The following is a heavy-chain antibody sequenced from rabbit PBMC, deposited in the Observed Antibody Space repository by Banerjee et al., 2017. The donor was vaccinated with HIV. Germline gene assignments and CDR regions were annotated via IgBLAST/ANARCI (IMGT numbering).Heavy chain of an antibody. CDR3: ARDLAGVIGWNFDL. CDR2: IPVGSSGST. J-gene: IGHJ4*01. V-gene: IGHV1S45*01. D-gene: IGHD4-1*01. Sequence: QEQLEESGGDLVKPEGSLTLTCTASGFSFNNKYVMCWVRRAPGKGLELIACIPVGSSGSTWYANWAKGRLTISKTSWTTVTLQMTSLTAADTATYFCARDLAGVIGWNFDLWGPGTLVTVS. CDR1: GFSFNNKYV.